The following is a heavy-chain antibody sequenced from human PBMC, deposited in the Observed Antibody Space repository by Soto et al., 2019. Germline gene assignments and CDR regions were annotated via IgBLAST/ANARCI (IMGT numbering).Heavy chain of an antibody. D-gene: IGHD3-16*01. CDR2: ISYDGSNK. CDR1: GFTFSSYA. V-gene: IGHV3-30-3*01. Sequence: GGSLRLSCAASGFTFSSYAMHWVRQAPGKGLEWVAVISYDGSNKYYADSVKGRFTISRDNSKNTLYLQMNSLRAEDTAVYYCARAYERDYFDYWGQGTLVTVSS. CDR3: ARAYERDYFDY. J-gene: IGHJ4*02.